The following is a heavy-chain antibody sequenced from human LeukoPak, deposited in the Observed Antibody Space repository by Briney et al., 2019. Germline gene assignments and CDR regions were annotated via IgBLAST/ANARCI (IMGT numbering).Heavy chain of an antibody. J-gene: IGHJ3*02. CDR1: GFTFSSYS. D-gene: IGHD1-26*01. V-gene: IGHV3-74*01. CDR2: IYSEGSRT. CDR3: ARSGRGGAFDI. Sequence: PGGSLRLSCAASGFTFSSYSMNWVRQAPGKGLVWVSRIYSEGSRTTYADSVRGRFTISGDNAKNTLYLQMNSLRADDTAVYYCARSGRGGAFDIWGQGTMVTVSS.